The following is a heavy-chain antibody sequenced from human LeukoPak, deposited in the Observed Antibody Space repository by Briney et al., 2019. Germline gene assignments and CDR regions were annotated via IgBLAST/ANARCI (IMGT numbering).Heavy chain of an antibody. CDR2: IDWDDDK. D-gene: IGHD6-19*01. V-gene: IGHV2-70*17. CDR1: GFSLSTRGIC. J-gene: IGHJ4*02. Sequence: SGPALVKPAQTLRLAGTFSGFSLSTRGICVSWIRQPPGKALGWLARIDWDDDKFYSTSLRTRLTISKDTSKNQVVLTMTNMDPVDTATYYCARIFEYSSGWYSGFDYWGQGTLVTVSS. CDR3: ARIFEYSSGWYSGFDY.